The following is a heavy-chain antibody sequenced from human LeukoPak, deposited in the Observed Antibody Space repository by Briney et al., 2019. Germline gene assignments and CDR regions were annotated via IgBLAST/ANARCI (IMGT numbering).Heavy chain of an antibody. V-gene: IGHV3-11*04. CDR2: ISSSGSTI. J-gene: IGHJ4*02. CDR3: ARDHPYCSGGSCYSGYYYDSSGPIDY. D-gene: IGHD2-15*01. Sequence: GGSLRLSCAASGFTFSGYYMSWIRQAPGKGLEWVSYISSSGSTIYYADSVKGRFTISRDNAKNSLYLQMNSLRAEDTAVYYCARDHPYCSGGSCYSGYYYDSSGPIDYWGQGTLVTVSS. CDR1: GFTFSGYY.